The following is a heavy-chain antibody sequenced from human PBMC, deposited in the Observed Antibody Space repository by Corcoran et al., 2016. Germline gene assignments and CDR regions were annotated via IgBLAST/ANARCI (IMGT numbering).Heavy chain of an antibody. D-gene: IGHD1-26*01. Sequence: QVQLQQWGAGLLKPSETLSLTCAVYGGSFSGYYWSWIRQPPGKGLEWIGEINHSGSTNYNPSLKSRVTISVDTSKNQFSLKLSSVTAADTAVYYCASGVLGSYKRGAVWDWGQGTLVTVSS. CDR1: GGSFSGYY. J-gene: IGHJ4*02. CDR3: ASGVLGSYKRGAVWD. V-gene: IGHV4-34*01. CDR2: INHSGST.